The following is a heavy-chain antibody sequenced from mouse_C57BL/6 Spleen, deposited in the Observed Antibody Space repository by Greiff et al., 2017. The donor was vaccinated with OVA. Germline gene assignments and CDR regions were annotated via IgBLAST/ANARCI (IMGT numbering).Heavy chain of an antibody. J-gene: IGHJ1*03. CDR1: GYTFTSSG. Sequence: QVQLQQSGAELARPGASVKLSCKASGYTFTSSGISWVKQRTGQGLEWIGEIYPRSGNTYYNEKFKGKATLTADKSSSTAYMELRSLTSEDSAVYFGARYSSGGDWYFDVWGTGTTVTVSS. CDR3: ARYSSGGDWYFDV. CDR2: IYPRSGNT. V-gene: IGHV1-81*01.